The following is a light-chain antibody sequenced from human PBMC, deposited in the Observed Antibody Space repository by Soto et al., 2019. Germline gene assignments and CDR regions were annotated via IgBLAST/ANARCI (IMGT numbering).Light chain of an antibody. CDR3: QQYGSL. CDR2: GAS. J-gene: IGKJ1*01. Sequence: EIVLTQSPGTLSLSPGERDTLSCRASQSVSSSYLAWYQQKPGQAPRLLIYGASSRATGIPDRFSGSGSGTDFTLTISRLEPEDFAVYYCQQYGSLFGQGTKV. CDR1: QSVSSSY. V-gene: IGKV3-20*01.